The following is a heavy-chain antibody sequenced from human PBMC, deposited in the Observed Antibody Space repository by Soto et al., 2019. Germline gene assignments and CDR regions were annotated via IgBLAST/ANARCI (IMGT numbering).Heavy chain of an antibody. J-gene: IGHJ4*02. CDR1: GGSISSGGYF. Sequence: QVQLQESGPGLVKPSQTLSLTCTVSGGSISSGGYFWSWVRQHPGKGLEWIGNIYYSGRTYYNPSFKSRVTISVDTSKNQFSLKLSSVTAADTAVYYCARFAREENPKVGSWYYFDYWGQGTRVTVSS. CDR3: ARFAREENPKVGSWYYFDY. CDR2: IYYSGRT. D-gene: IGHD6-13*01. V-gene: IGHV4-31*03.